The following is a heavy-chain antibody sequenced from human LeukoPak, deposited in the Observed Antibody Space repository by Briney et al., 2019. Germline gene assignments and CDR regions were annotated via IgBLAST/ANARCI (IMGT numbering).Heavy chain of an antibody. D-gene: IGHD5-24*01. J-gene: IGHJ4*02. Sequence: GGSLRLSCAASRFTFSSYSMNWVRQAPGKGLEWVSSISSSSNYIYYADSVKGRLTISRDNAKNSLYLQMNSLRAEDTAVYFCAREMAAGTFDYWGQGALVTVSS. CDR2: ISSSSNYI. V-gene: IGHV3-21*01. CDR1: RFTFSSYS. CDR3: AREMAAGTFDY.